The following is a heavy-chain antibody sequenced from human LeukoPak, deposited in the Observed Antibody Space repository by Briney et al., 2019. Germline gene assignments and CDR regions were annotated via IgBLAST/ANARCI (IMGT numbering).Heavy chain of an antibody. CDR2: ISYDGNDK. CDR3: AKDLTAMVTGVDY. V-gene: IGHV3-30*18. J-gene: IGHJ4*02. Sequence: GRCLRLSCAASGFTFRTYGMHWVRQAPGKGPEWVAVISYDGNDKYYADSVKGRFTISRDNSKNTLYLEMNSLRAEDTAVYHCAKDLTAMVTGVDYWGQGTLVTVSS. D-gene: IGHD5-18*01. CDR1: GFTFRTYG.